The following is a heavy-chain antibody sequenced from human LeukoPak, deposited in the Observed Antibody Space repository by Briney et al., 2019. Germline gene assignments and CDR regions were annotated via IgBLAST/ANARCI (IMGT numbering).Heavy chain of an antibody. J-gene: IGHJ4*02. CDR1: GGSISSYY. CDR2: IYYSGST. D-gene: IGHD6-13*01. Sequence: SETLSLTCTVSGGSISSYYWSWIRQPPGKGLEWIGYIYYSGSTNYNPSLKSRVTISVDTSKNQFSLKLSSVTAADTAVYYCARQRVSAANYYFDYWGQGTLVTVSS. V-gene: IGHV4-59*08. CDR3: ARQRVSAANYYFDY.